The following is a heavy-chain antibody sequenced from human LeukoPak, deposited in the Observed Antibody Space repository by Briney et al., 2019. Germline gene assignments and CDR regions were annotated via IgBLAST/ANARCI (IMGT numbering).Heavy chain of an antibody. CDR2: IYYSGST. D-gene: IGHD3-3*01. CDR1: GGSISSGGYY. Sequence: TPSQTLSLTCTVSGGSISSGGYYWSWIRQHPGKGLEWIGYIYYSGSTYYNPSLKSRVTISVDTSKNQFSLKLSSVTAADTAVYYCARRAPDYDFWSGYSGENWFDPWGQGTLVTVSS. CDR3: ARRAPDYDFWSGYSGENWFDP. J-gene: IGHJ5*02. V-gene: IGHV4-31*03.